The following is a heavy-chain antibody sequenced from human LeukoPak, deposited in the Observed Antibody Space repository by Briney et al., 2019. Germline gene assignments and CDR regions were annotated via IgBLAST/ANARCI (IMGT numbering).Heavy chain of an antibody. Sequence: GGSLRLSCAASGFTFSSYGMQWVRQAPGKRPEWVAVIWYDGSNKYYADSVKGRLIISRDNSKNTLYLQMNSLRAEDAALYYCAGVSSSGYIALWGEGPLVTVS. J-gene: IGHJ4*02. D-gene: IGHD3-22*01. CDR1: GFTFSSYG. CDR2: IWYDGSNK. V-gene: IGHV3-33*01. CDR3: AGVSSSGYIAL.